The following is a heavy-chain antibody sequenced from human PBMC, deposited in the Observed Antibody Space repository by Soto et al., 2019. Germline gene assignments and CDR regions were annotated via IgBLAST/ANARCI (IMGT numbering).Heavy chain of an antibody. CDR3: ARDHLGYCSGETCYWAEYFNY. J-gene: IGHJ4*02. D-gene: IGHD2-15*01. Sequence: GGSLRLSCAASGFTFSNYWMSWVRQAPGKGLEWVANMKQDGSEKYNVDNEKGQFTISRDNAKNSLYLQKSNQRDEDKTEKYSARDHLGYCSGETCYWAEYFNYWGQGT. V-gene: IGHV3-7*04. CDR1: GFTFSNYW. CDR2: MKQDGSEK.